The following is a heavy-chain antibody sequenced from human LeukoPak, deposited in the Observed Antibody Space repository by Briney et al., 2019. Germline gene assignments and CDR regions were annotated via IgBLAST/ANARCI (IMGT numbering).Heavy chain of an antibody. Sequence: SETLSLTXAVYGGSFSGYYWSWIGQPPEKGLEWIGESNHSGSTNYNPSLKCRVTISVDTSKNQFSLKLSSVTAADTAVYYCARDLIGHCSGGTCSDWFDPWGQGTLVTVSS. CDR2: SNHSGST. V-gene: IGHV4-34*01. CDR1: GGSFSGYY. CDR3: ARDLIGHCSGGTCSDWFDP. J-gene: IGHJ5*02. D-gene: IGHD2-15*01.